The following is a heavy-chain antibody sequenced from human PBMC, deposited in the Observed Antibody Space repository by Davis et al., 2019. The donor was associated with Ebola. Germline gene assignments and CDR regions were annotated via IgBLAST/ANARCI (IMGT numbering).Heavy chain of an antibody. Sequence: GESLKISCAASGFTFSSYAMSWVRQAPGKGLEWVSAISGSGGSTYYADSVKGRFTISRDNSENTLYLQMNSLRAEDTATYYCARGVDRAFDIWGQGTMVTVSS. CDR3: ARGVDRAFDI. CDR2: ISGSGGST. CDR1: GFTFSSYA. J-gene: IGHJ3*02. V-gene: IGHV3-23*01.